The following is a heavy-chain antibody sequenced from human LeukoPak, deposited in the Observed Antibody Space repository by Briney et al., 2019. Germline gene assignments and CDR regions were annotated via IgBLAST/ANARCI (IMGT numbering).Heavy chain of an antibody. D-gene: IGHD5-18*01. CDR2: IMAIFGTA. Sequence: ASVKVSCKASGGTFSSYAISWVRQAPGQGREWMGGIMAIFGTANYAQKFQGRVTITADKSTSTAYMALSRLTSEDTAVYYCASPRRDTAMARAFDIWGQGTMVTVSS. J-gene: IGHJ3*02. CDR3: ASPRRDTAMARAFDI. V-gene: IGHV1-69*06. CDR1: GGTFSSYA.